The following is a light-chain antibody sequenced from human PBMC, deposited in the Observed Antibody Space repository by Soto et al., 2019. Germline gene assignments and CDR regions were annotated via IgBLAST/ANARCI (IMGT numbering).Light chain of an antibody. Sequence: IQLTQSPSSLSAPVGDRVTITCRASQGISTFLAWYQQKPGKAPKLLIYAATTLQSGVPSRFSGSGSGTYVALTISSLQPEDSATYFCQQLNRYPQTCGQGTKLEIK. CDR2: AAT. V-gene: IGKV1-9*01. CDR1: QGISTF. J-gene: IGKJ2*01. CDR3: QQLNRYPQT.